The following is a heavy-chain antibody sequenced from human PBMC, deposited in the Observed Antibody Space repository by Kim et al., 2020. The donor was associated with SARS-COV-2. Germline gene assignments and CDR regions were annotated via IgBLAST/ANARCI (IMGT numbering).Heavy chain of an antibody. D-gene: IGHD1-1*01. Sequence: GGSLRLSCGASGFTFSDSAMHWVRRASGKGLEWVGRIGSKGNGYAKAYSASVRGRFTISRDDSRNTAYLQMNSLKNEDTAVYYCTRVPGTTLAFWCAF. J-gene: IGHJ3*01. CDR2: IGSKGNGYAK. V-gene: IGHV3-73*01. CDR1: GFTFSDSA. CDR3: TRVPGTTLAFWCAF.